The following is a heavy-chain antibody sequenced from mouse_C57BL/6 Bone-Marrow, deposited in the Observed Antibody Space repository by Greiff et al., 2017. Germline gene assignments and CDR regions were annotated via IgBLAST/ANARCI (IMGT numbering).Heavy chain of an antibody. CDR1: GFSLSTFGMG. J-gene: IGHJ2*01. D-gene: IGHD1-1*01. Sequence: QVTLKESGPGILQPSQTLSLTCSFSGFSLSTFGMGVGWIRQPPGKGLEWLAHTWWDDDKYYNPALKSRLTTSKDASKNRVFLKIANVDNADTATYYCARIAYGSSLDYWGQGNTLTVSS. V-gene: IGHV8-8*01. CDR3: ARIAYGSSLDY. CDR2: TWWDDDK.